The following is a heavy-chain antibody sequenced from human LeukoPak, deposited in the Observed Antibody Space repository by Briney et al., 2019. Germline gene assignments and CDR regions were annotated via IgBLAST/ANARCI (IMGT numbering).Heavy chain of an antibody. CDR3: GVGNYMDV. D-gene: IGHD1-14*01. J-gene: IGHJ6*03. CDR2: IWYDGSNK. Sequence: PGGSLRLSCAASGFTFSSYGMHWVRQAPGKGLEWMAVIWYDGSNKYYADSVKGRFTISRDNSKNTLYLQMNSLRAEDTAVYYCGVGNYMDVWGKGTTVTVSS. V-gene: IGHV3-33*01. CDR1: GFTFSSYG.